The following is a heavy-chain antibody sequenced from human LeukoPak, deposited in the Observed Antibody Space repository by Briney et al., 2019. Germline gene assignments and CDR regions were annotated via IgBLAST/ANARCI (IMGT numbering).Heavy chain of an antibody. CDR1: GGSISSSSYY. Sequence: SETLSLTCTVSGGSISSSSYYWGWIRQPPGKGLEWTGSIYYSGSTYYNPSLKSRVTISVDTSKNQFSLKLSSVTAADTAVYYCARDVAMITFGGVIVIENRPGFDYWGQGILVTVSS. V-gene: IGHV4-39*07. CDR2: IYYSGST. D-gene: IGHD3-16*02. CDR3: ARDVAMITFGGVIVIENRPGFDY. J-gene: IGHJ4*02.